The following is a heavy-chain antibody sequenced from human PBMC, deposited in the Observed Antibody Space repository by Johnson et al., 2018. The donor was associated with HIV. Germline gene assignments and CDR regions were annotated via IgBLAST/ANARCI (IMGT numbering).Heavy chain of an antibody. V-gene: IGHV3-15*01. J-gene: IGHJ3*02. CDR1: GITFSDAW. CDR2: IKSKTDGGTT. CDR3: ATEPNAFDI. Sequence: VQLVESGGGLVKPGGSLRLSCAASGITFSDAWMSWVRQAPGKGLEWVGRIKSKTDGGTTDYAAPVKGRFTISRDDSKTTLYLQINSLKSEDTAVYYCATEPNAFDIWGQGTLVTVSS.